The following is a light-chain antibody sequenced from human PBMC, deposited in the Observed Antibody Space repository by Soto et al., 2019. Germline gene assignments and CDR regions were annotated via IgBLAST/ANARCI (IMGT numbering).Light chain of an antibody. J-gene: IGLJ2*01. CDR2: EVS. CDR3: SSFKPGSTLI. Sequence: QSALTQPASVSGSLVQSITISCTGTITDVGFYNFVSWYQLVPGNAPKAIIYEVSNRPSGVSSRFSGSKSGNTASLSISGLQPEDEADYFCSSFKPGSTLIFGGGTKLTVL. CDR1: ITDVGFYNF. V-gene: IGLV2-14*01.